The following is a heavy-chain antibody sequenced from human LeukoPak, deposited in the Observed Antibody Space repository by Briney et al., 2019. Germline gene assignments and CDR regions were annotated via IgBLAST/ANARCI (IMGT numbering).Heavy chain of an antibody. Sequence: PGGALRLSCAASGFTLSSYAISSVRGAPGKGVEWVSGITGVGGSTSYADSVTGRFSISRDNTKTPLFLQRASLTAEDTAEYYCAKGLTPTRFYFDSWGQGTLVTVSS. D-gene: IGHD4-11*01. CDR3: AKGLTPTRFYFDS. V-gene: IGHV3-23*01. CDR1: GFTLSSYA. CDR2: ITGVGGST. J-gene: IGHJ4*02.